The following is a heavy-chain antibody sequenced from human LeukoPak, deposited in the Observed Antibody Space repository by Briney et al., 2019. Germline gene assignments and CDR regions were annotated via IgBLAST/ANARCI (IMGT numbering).Heavy chain of an antibody. D-gene: IGHD2-21*02. CDR1: GFTFSNYW. J-gene: IGHJ4*02. V-gene: IGHV3-74*01. CDR3: ARDLEACGGDCYAFDY. Sequence: PGGSLRLSCAASGFTFSNYWMHWVRLAPGKGLVRVSRTNTDGSRTYYAASVKGRFTISRHNAKIALYLHMNSLRAEDTAVYYCARDLEACGGDCYAFDYWGQGTLVTVSS. CDR2: TNTDGSRT.